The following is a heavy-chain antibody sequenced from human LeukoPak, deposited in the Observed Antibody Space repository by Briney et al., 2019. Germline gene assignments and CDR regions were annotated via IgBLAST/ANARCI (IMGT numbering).Heavy chain of an antibody. V-gene: IGHV4-31*03. J-gene: IGHJ6*04. D-gene: IGHD3-9*01. Sequence: SETLSLTCTVSGGSISSGGYYWSWIRQLPGKGLEWIGYIYYSGSTYYNPSLKSRVTISVDTSKNQFSLKLSSVTAADTAVYYCAREPYDILTGPYDMDVWGKGTTVTVSS. CDR1: GGSISSGGYY. CDR2: IYYSGST. CDR3: AREPYDILTGPYDMDV.